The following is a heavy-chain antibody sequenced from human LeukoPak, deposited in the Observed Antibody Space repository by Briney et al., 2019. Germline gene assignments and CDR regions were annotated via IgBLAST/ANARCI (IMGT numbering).Heavy chain of an antibody. Sequence: SETLSLTCTVSGGSISSYYWSWIQQPPGKGLEWIGYIYYSGSTNYNPSLKSRVTISVDTSKNQFSLKLSSVTAADTAVYYCARHVHCSGGSCYPNYFYWYFDLWGRGTLVTVSS. CDR2: IYYSGST. V-gene: IGHV4-59*08. D-gene: IGHD2-15*01. CDR3: ARHVHCSGGSCYPNYFYWYFDL. CDR1: GGSISSYY. J-gene: IGHJ2*01.